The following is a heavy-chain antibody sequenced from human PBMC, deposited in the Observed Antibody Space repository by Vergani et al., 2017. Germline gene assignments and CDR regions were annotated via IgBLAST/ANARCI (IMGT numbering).Heavy chain of an antibody. J-gene: IGHJ4*02. CDR1: GGTFSSYT. V-gene: IGHV1-2*02. D-gene: IGHD5-12*01. Sequence: QVQLVQSGAEVKKPGSSVKVSCKASGGTFSSYTISWVRQAPGQGLEWMGRIIPNSGGTNYAQKFQGRVTMTRDTSISTAYMELSRLRSDDTAVYYCAREDLVGWLRFVYWGQGTLVTVSS. CDR2: IIPNSGGT. CDR3: AREDLVGWLRFVY.